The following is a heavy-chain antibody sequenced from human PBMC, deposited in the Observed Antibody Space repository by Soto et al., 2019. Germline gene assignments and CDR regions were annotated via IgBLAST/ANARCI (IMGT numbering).Heavy chain of an antibody. CDR1: GFSLSNARMG. V-gene: IGHV2-26*01. CDR2: IFSNDEK. D-gene: IGHD2-2*01. CDR3: ARIRDIVVVPAATNRDPLDYYGMDV. J-gene: IGHJ6*02. Sequence: QVTLKESGPVLVKPTETLTLTCTVSGFSLSNARMGVSWIRQPPGKALEWLAHIFSNDEKSYSTSRKSRLTISKDTSKSHVVLTMTNMEPVDTATYYCARIRDIVVVPAATNRDPLDYYGMDVWGQGTTVTVSS.